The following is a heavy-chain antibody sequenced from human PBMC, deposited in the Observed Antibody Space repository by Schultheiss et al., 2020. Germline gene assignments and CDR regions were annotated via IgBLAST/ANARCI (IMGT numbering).Heavy chain of an antibody. V-gene: IGHV4-34*01. J-gene: IGHJ6*02. CDR1: GGSFSGYY. CDR3: ARGLIVEAYYYYYYGMDV. CDR2: INHSGST. D-gene: IGHD2-15*01. Sequence: SETLSLTCAVYGGSFSGYYWSWIRQPPGKGLEWIGEINHSGSTNYNPSLKSRVTISVDTSKNQFSLKLSSVTAADTAVYYCARGLIVEAYYYYYYGMDVWGQGTTVTVSS.